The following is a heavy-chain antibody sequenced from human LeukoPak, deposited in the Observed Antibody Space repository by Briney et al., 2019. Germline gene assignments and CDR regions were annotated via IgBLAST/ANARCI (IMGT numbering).Heavy chain of an antibody. D-gene: IGHD1-26*01. CDR2: INPNSGGT. CDR1: GYTFTGYY. J-gene: IGHJ4*02. CDR3: ARQGDGSYYFDY. V-gene: IGHV1-2*06. Sequence: ASVKVSCKASGYTFTGYYMHWVRQAPGQGLEWMGRINPNSGGTNYAQKFQGRVTMTRDTSISTAYMELSRLRSDDTAVYYCARQGDGSYYFDYWGQGTLVTVSS.